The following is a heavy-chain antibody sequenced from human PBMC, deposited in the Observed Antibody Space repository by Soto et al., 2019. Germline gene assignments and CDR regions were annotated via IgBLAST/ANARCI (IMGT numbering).Heavy chain of an antibody. CDR1: GGSFSGHY. CDR2: LNHSGST. D-gene: IGHD6-13*01. Sequence: QVQLQQWGAGLLKPSETLSLTCAVSGGSFSGHYWSWIRQPPGKGLEWIGELNHSGSTNYNPSLKSRVTISVDTSKNKFSLKLSSVTAADTAVYFCARVGALGSSSCFDYWGQGTLVTVSS. J-gene: IGHJ4*02. V-gene: IGHV4-34*01. CDR3: ARVGALGSSSCFDY.